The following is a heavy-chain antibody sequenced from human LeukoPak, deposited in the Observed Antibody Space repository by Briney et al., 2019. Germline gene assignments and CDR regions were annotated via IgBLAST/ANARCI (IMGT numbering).Heavy chain of an antibody. CDR3: ARGELRNYYYYYMDV. J-gene: IGHJ6*03. Sequence: ASVKVSCKASGYTFTGYYMHWVRQAPGQGLEWMGWINPNSGGTNYAQKFQGRVTMTRDTSISTAYMELSRLRSDDTAVYYCARGELRNYYYYYMDVWGKGTTVTVSS. D-gene: IGHD1-7*01. CDR2: INPNSGGT. V-gene: IGHV1-2*02. CDR1: GYTFTGYY.